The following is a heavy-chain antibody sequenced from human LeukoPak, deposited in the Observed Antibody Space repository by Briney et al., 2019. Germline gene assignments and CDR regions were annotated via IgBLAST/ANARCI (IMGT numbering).Heavy chain of an antibody. Sequence: GSLRLSCAASGFTFSSYGMHWVRQAPGKGLEWVAFIRYDGSNKYYADSVKGRFTISRDNSKNTLYLQMNSLRAEDTAVYYCAKDLLWFGELSTPHLDYWGQGTLVTVSS. D-gene: IGHD3-10*01. CDR3: AKDLLWFGELSTPHLDY. CDR1: GFTFSSYG. V-gene: IGHV3-30*02. CDR2: IRYDGSNK. J-gene: IGHJ4*02.